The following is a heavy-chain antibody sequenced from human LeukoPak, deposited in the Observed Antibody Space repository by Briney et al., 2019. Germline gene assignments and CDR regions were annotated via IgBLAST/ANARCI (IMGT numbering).Heavy chain of an antibody. V-gene: IGHV3-15*01. CDR3: TPASSGYSSSWYFVY. CDR2: IKSKTDGGTT. D-gene: IGHD6-13*01. CDR1: GFTFTTYA. Sequence: GGSLRLSCAASGFTFTTYAMTWVRQAPGKGLEWVGRIKSKTDGGTTDYAAPVKGRFTISRDDSKNTLYLQMNSLKTEDTAVYYCTPASSGYSSSWYFVYWGQGTLVTVSS. J-gene: IGHJ4*02.